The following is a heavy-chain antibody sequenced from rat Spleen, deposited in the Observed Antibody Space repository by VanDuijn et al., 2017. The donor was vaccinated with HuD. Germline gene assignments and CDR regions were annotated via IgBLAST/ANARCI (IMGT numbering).Heavy chain of an antibody. Sequence: EVQLVESGGGLVQPGRSLTLSCAASGFTFSDYYMAWVRQAPKKGLEWVPSISYEGDNTYYGDSVLGRFTISRDNAKNTLYLQMNSLRFEDTATYFCAKEGFEVTFAYWGQGTLVTVSS. D-gene: IGHD1-1*01. V-gene: IGHV5-22*01. CDR3: AKEGFEVTFAY. CDR1: GFTFSDYY. J-gene: IGHJ3*01. CDR2: ISYEGDNT.